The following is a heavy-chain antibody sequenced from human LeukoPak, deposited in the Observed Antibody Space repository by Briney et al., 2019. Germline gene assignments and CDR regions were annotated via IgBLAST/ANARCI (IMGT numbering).Heavy chain of an antibody. CDR2: ISSSSSYI. CDR3: ARDHGENWFDP. Sequence: GGSLRLSCAASGFTFSSYSMNWVRQAPGKGLEWVSSISSSSSYIYYADSVKGRFTISRDNSKNTLYLQMNSLRAEDTAVYYCARDHGENWFDPWGQGTLVTVSS. J-gene: IGHJ5*02. V-gene: IGHV3-21*04. CDR1: GFTFSSYS.